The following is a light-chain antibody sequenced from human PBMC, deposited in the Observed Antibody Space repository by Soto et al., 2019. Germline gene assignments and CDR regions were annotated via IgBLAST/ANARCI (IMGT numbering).Light chain of an antibody. Sequence: DIQMTQSPSTLSASVGDRVTITCRASQSISYWLAWYQQKPGKAPNLLIYKASTLESGVPSRFSGSGSGTEFTLTISSLQTDDFATYYCQQYNIYWTFGQGTKVEIK. J-gene: IGKJ1*01. CDR1: QSISYW. CDR2: KAS. CDR3: QQYNIYWT. V-gene: IGKV1-5*03.